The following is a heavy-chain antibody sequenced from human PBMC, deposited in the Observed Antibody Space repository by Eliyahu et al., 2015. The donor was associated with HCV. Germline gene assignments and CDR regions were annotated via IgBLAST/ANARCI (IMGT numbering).Heavy chain of an antibody. D-gene: IGHD6-19*01. Sequence: QVQLQESGPGLVKPSETLSLTCTVSGGSIXTYYWSWIRQPPGKGLEWXGYIXYSGGPNYNPSLKSRVTISLDTSKXQFSLNLTSVTAADTAVYYCASGGGGIAVAGTGGWFDPWGQGTLVTVSS. V-gene: IGHV4-59*01. J-gene: IGHJ5*02. CDR2: IXYSGGP. CDR1: GGSIXTYY. CDR3: ASGGGGIAVAGTGGWFDP.